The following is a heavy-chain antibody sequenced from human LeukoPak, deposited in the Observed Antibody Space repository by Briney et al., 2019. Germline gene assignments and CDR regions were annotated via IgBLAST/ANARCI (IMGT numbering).Heavy chain of an antibody. CDR3: ARGQGTVPY. D-gene: IGHD4-17*01. CDR1: GGSISSSSYY. Sequence: PSETLSLTCTVSGGSISSSSYYWGWIRQPPGKGLEWIGSIYYSGSTYYNPSLKSRVTISVDTSKNQFSLKLSSVTAADTAVYYCARGQGTVPYWGQGTLVTVSS. J-gene: IGHJ4*02. V-gene: IGHV4-39*01. CDR2: IYYSGST.